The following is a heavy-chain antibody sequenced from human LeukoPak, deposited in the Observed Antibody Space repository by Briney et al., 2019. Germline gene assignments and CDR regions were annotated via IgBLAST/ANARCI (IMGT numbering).Heavy chain of an antibody. D-gene: IGHD3-3*01. J-gene: IGHJ3*02. V-gene: IGHV4-4*07. CDR3: ARVYDLLSGAFDI. CDR2: IYSSGST. Sequence: PSETLSLTCTVSGGSTSSYYWSWIRQPPGKGLEWIGRIYSSGSTNYNPSLKSRVTMSVDTSKNQFSLKLSSVTAADTAVYYCARVYDLLSGAFDIWGQGTMVTVSS. CDR1: GGSTSSYY.